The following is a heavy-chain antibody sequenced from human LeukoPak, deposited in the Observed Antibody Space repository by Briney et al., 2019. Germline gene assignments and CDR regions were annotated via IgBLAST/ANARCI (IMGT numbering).Heavy chain of an antibody. J-gene: IGHJ5*02. CDR2: ISYSGST. Sequence: PSETLSLTCTVSGGFISTYYWSWIRQPPGKGLEWIGFISYSGSTYHNPSLKSRVTISVDTSKNQFSLKLNSVTAADTAVYYCARHYGPWGQGTLVTVSS. V-gene: IGHV4-59*08. CDR1: GGFISTYY. CDR3: ARHYGP. D-gene: IGHD3-10*01.